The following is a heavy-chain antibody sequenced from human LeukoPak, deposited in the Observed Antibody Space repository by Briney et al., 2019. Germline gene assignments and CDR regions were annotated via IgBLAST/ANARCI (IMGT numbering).Heavy chain of an antibody. CDR3: ARDEGGQLNYFDY. V-gene: IGHV4-59*01. CDR1: GGSIRSYH. Sequence: SETLSLTCTVSGGSIRSYHWNWIRQSPGKTLEWIGYIYYSGSTNYNPSLKSRVTISVDTSKSQFSLKLSSVTAADTAVYYCARDEGGQLNYFDYWGQGTLVTVSS. J-gene: IGHJ4*02. D-gene: IGHD2-2*01. CDR2: IYYSGST.